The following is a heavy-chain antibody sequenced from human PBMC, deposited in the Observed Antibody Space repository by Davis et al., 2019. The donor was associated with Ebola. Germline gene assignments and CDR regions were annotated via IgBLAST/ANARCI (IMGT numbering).Heavy chain of an antibody. D-gene: IGHD2-2*01. CDR3: AKGFSSTSYGYMDV. Sequence: PGGSLRLSCAASGFTFTNFDMTWVRQAPGKGLEWVSAISGSGGSTYYADSVKGRFTISRDNSKNTLYLQMNSLRVEDTAVYYCAKGFSSTSYGYMDVWGKGTTVTVSS. CDR1: GFTFTNFD. CDR2: ISGSGGST. V-gene: IGHV3-23*01. J-gene: IGHJ6*04.